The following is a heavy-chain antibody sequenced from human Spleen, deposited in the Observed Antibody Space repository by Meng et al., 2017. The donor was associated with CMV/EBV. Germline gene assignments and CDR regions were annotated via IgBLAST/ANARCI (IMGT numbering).Heavy chain of an antibody. CDR2: ISAYNGNT. Sequence: ASVKVSCKASGYTFTSYGISWVRQAPGQGLEWMGWISAYNGNTNYAQKLQGRVTMTTDTSTSTAYMELRSLRSDDTAVYYCARDRITMIVVVITRGRDAFDIWGQGTMVTVSS. CDR3: ARDRITMIVVVITRGRDAFDI. CDR1: GYTFTSYG. J-gene: IGHJ3*02. D-gene: IGHD3-22*01. V-gene: IGHV1-18*01.